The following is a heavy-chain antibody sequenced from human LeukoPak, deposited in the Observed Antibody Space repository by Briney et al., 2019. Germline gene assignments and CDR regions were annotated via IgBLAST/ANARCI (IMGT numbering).Heavy chain of an antibody. D-gene: IGHD7-27*01. CDR2: IREDGSEI. CDR1: GFTFNTYW. Sequence: QPGGSLRLSCVGSGFTFNTYWMNWVRQAPGKGLEWVANIREDGSEIYYLDSVKGRFTIFRDNAKNSLYLQMNGLRAEDTAVYYCARHWAHLDYWGQGTLVTVSS. CDR3: ARHWAHLDY. V-gene: IGHV3-7*01. J-gene: IGHJ4*02.